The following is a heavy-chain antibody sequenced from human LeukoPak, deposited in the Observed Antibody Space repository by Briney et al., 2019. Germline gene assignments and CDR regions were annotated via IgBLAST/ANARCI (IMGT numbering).Heavy chain of an antibody. CDR3: ARDFNIVATKDYFDY. J-gene: IGHJ4*02. Sequence: ASVKVSCKASGYTFTGYYMHWVRQAPGQGLEWMGWINPNSGGTNYAQKFQGRVTMTRDTSISTAYMELSRLRSDDTAVYYCARDFNIVATKDYFDYWGQGTLVTVSS. CDR2: INPNSGGT. CDR1: GYTFTGYY. D-gene: IGHD5-12*01. V-gene: IGHV1-2*02.